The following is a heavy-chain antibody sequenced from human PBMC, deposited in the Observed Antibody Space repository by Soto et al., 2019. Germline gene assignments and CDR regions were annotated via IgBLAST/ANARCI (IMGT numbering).Heavy chain of an antibody. J-gene: IGHJ6*02. CDR1: GFTFSSYA. V-gene: IGHV3-23*01. D-gene: IGHD3-10*01. CDR3: AKDRGLYCRGYYYYGMDV. CDR2: ISGSGGST. Sequence: EVQLLESGGGLVQPGVSLRLSCAASGFTFSSYAMSWVRQAPGKGLEWVSAISGSGGSTYYADSVKGRFTISRDNSKNTLYLQMNSLRAEDTAVYYCAKDRGLYCRGYYYYGMDVWGQGTTVTVSS.